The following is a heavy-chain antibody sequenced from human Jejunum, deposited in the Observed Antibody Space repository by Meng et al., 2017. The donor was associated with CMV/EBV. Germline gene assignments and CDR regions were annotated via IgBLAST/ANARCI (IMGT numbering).Heavy chain of an antibody. CDR2: ISGNAYTT. J-gene: IGHJ4*02. D-gene: IGHD1-26*01. CDR1: GVNLESDE. CDR3: GAGSGFDF. V-gene: IGHV3-48*03. Sequence: YGVASGVNLESDEMNGVSQAQGKGREWSSYISGNAYTTLYADSGKGRCTIARDNAKTSGYLQMNSLRVEDTATYYCGAGSGFDFWGQGTLVTVSS.